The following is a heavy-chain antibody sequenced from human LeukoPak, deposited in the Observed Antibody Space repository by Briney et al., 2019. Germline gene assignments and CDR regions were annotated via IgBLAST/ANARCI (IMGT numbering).Heavy chain of an antibody. CDR3: AKDLLGVDYYDSSGYQD. Sequence: GGSLRLSCAASGFTFSSYAMSWVRQAPGKGLEWVSAISGSGGSTYYADSVKGRFTISRDNSKNTLYLQMNSLRAEDTAVYYCAKDLLGVDYYDSSGYQDWGQGTLVTVSS. CDR2: ISGSGGST. D-gene: IGHD3-22*01. V-gene: IGHV3-23*01. CDR1: GFTFSSYA. J-gene: IGHJ4*02.